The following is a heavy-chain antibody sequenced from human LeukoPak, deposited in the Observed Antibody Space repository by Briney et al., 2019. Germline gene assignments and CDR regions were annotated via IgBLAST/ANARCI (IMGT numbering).Heavy chain of an antibody. CDR1: GFTFSYYT. CDR3: ARDHAYAFDI. CDR2: IRSSDGTV. Sequence: GGSLRLSCVASGFTFSYYTMNWARQAPGNGLEWISYIRSSDGTVSYADSVKGRFTISTDTAKNSLFLQMNSLSAEDTAVYYCARDHAYAFDIWGQGTMVTVSS. V-gene: IGHV3-48*01. J-gene: IGHJ3*02.